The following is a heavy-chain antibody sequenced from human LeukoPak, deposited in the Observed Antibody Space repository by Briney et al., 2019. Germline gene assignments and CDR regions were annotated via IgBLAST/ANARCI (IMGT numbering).Heavy chain of an antibody. CDR2: IYYIGST. CDR3: ARQVYGDY. V-gene: IGHV4-59*08. Sequence: SETLSLTCTVSGGSISSHYWSWIRQPPGKGLEWIGYIYYIGSTNYNPSLKSRVTISVDTSKNQFSLKLSSVTAADTAVYYCARQVYGDYWGQGTLVTVSS. J-gene: IGHJ4*02. CDR1: GGSISSHY. D-gene: IGHD5/OR15-5a*01.